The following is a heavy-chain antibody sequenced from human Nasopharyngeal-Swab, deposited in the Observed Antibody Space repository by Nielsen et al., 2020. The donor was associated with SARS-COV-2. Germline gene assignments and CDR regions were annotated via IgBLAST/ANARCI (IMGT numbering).Heavy chain of an antibody. CDR2: INWNGGST. Sequence: GGSLRLSCAASGFTFDDYGMSWVRQAPGKGLEWVSGINWNGGSTGYADSVKGQFTISRDNAKNSLYLQMNSLRAEDTALYYCARGYYYDSSGYLDYWGQGTLITVSS. D-gene: IGHD3-22*01. CDR3: ARGYYYDSSGYLDY. CDR1: GFTFDDYG. V-gene: IGHV3-20*04. J-gene: IGHJ4*02.